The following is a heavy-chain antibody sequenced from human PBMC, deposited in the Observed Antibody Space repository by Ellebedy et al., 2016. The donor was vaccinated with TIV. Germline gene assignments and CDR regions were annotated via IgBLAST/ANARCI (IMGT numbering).Heavy chain of an antibody. CDR3: ARDFDTALMKTIFDY. V-gene: IGHV3-21*01. CDR1: GFPFSSYN. D-gene: IGHD5-18*01. J-gene: IGHJ4*01. Sequence: PGGSLRLSCAVSGFPFSSYNMNWIRQAPGKGLEWVSAVNSVSTSMFYADSVKGRFTVSRDNAKNSLYLQMNNLRAEDTAVYYCARDFDTALMKTIFDYWGHGTLVTVSS. CDR2: VNSVSTSM.